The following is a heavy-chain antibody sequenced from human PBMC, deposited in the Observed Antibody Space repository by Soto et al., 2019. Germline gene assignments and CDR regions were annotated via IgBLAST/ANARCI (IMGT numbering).Heavy chain of an antibody. CDR2: ISAYNGNT. J-gene: IGHJ3*02. D-gene: IGHD3-22*01. CDR1: GYTFTSYG. V-gene: IGHV1-18*01. Sequence: GASVKVSCKASGYTFTSYGISWVRQAPGQGLEWMGWISAYNGNTNYAQKLQGRVTMTTDTSTSTAYMELRSLRSDDTAVYYCARLKNYYYDSSGYPDAFDIWGQGTMVTVSS. CDR3: ARLKNYYYDSSGYPDAFDI.